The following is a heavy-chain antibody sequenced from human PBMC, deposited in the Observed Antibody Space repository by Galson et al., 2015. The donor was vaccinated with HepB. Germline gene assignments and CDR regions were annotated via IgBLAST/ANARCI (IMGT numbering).Heavy chain of an antibody. J-gene: IGHJ4*02. CDR2: FDPEDGET. CDR1: GYTLTELS. Sequence: SVKVSCKVSGYTLTELSMHWVRQAPGKGLEWMGGFDPEDGETIYAQKFQGRVTMTEDTSTDTAYMELSSLRSEDTAVYYCATDGPVRGLTAFDYWGQGTLVTVSS. CDR3: ATDGPVRGLTAFDY. V-gene: IGHV1-24*01. D-gene: IGHD3-10*02.